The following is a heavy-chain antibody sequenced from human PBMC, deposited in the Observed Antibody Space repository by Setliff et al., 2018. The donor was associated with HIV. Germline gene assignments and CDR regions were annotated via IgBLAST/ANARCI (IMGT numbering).Heavy chain of an antibody. CDR3: AAFFVTPMTTQDF. V-gene: IGHV4-34*01. CDR1: GGPSTDHY. Sequence: SETLSLTCAVYGGPSTDHYWNWIRQSPGMGLEWIAEIHHTGYINHNPSLRSRVSVSRDMSSNQFSLRLSSVTAADAAVYYCAAFFVTPMTTQDFWGQGTLVTVSS. CDR2: IHHTGYI. J-gene: IGHJ4*02. D-gene: IGHD4-4*01.